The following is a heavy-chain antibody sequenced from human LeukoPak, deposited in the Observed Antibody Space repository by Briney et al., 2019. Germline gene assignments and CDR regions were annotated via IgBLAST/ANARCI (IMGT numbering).Heavy chain of an antibody. CDR2: MNPNSGNT. V-gene: IGHV1-8*01. J-gene: IGHJ4*02. Sequence: ASVKVSCKASGFTFTSHDYNWVRQATGQGLEWMGWMNPNSGNTGYAQKFQGRVTMTEDTSTDTAYMELSSLRSEDTAVYYCATGIAVAGGFDYWGQGTLVTVSS. CDR3: ATGIAVAGGFDY. CDR1: GFTFTSHD. D-gene: IGHD6-19*01.